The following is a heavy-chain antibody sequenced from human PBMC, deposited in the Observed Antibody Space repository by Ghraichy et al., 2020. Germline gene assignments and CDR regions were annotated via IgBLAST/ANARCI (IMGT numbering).Heavy chain of an antibody. CDR3: ARVGENIQQLVLIAGDYYFDY. D-gene: IGHD6-6*01. CDR2: ISAYNGNT. CDR1: GYTFTSYG. J-gene: IGHJ4*02. Sequence: FSCKAFGYTFTSYGISWVRQAPGQGLEWMGWISAYNGNTNYAQKLQGRVTMTTDTSTSTAYMELRSLRSDDTAVYYCARVGENIQQLVLIAGDYYFDYWGQGTLVTVSS. V-gene: IGHV1-18*01.